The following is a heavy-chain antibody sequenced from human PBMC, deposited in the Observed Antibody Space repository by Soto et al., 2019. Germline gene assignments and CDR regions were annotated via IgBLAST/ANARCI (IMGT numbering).Heavy chain of an antibody. D-gene: IGHD5-18*01. V-gene: IGHV1-3*01. J-gene: IGHJ6*02. CDR3: ARVRIQPYYGMDV. Sequence: ASVKVSCKASGYTFTSYAMHWVRQAPGQKLEWMGWINAGNGNIKYSQKFQGRVTITRDTSASTAYMELSSLRSEDTAVYYCARVRIQPYYGMDVWGQGTTVTVSS. CDR2: INAGNGNI. CDR1: GYTFTSYA.